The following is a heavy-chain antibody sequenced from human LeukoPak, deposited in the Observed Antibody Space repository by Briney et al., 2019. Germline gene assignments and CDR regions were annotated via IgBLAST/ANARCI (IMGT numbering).Heavy chain of an antibody. Sequence: GGALSLSCAASGFTFRQYGMHWVRQAPGRGLEWVAVISRDGLTKYYADSVKGRFTLHRDNSRNTLYLEMNSLRDEDTAVYYCAKEGTWGNWYFDLWGRGTLVIVTS. CDR2: ISRDGLTK. V-gene: IGHV3-30*18. CDR1: GFTFRQYG. CDR3: AKEGTWGNWYFDL. D-gene: IGHD3-16*01. J-gene: IGHJ2*01.